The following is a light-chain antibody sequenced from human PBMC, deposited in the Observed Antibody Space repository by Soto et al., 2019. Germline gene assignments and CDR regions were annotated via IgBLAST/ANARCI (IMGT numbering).Light chain of an antibody. CDR1: QSVSSN. CDR3: QQYNNWPFA. CDR2: GAS. Sequence: EIVMTQSPATLSVSPGERATLSCGASQSVSSNLAWYQQKPGQAPRLLIYGASTRATGIPARFSGSGSGTEFTLTISSLQSEDFAVYYCQQYNNWPFAFGQGTKVEIK. J-gene: IGKJ1*01. V-gene: IGKV3-15*01.